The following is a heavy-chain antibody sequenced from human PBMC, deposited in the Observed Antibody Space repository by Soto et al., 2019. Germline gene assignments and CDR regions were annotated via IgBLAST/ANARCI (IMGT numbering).Heavy chain of an antibody. V-gene: IGHV4-61*01. J-gene: IGHJ4*01. D-gene: IGHD3-10*01. CDR2: VYYSDTT. CDR1: GDSVSSGSFY. CDR3: ARDFGSGYFDY. Sequence: QVQLQESGPGLVKPSETLSLTCAVSGDSVSSGSFYWSWIRQPPGKGLEWIGYVYYSDTTNYNPSLKSRVTISVDTSKNQFSLRVSSVTAADTALYYCARDFGSGYFDYWGHGTLVTVSS.